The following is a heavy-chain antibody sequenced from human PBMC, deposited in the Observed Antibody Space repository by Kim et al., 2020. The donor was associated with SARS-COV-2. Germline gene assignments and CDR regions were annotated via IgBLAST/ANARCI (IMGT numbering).Heavy chain of an antibody. Sequence: ASVKVSCKASGYTFTGYYMHWVRQAPGQGLEWMGRINPNSGGTNYAQKFQGRVTMTRDTSISTAYMELSRLRSDDTAVYYCARRMDDSSGYRLPPFDYWGQGTLVTVSS. CDR2: INPNSGGT. D-gene: IGHD3-22*01. V-gene: IGHV1-2*06. CDR1: GYTFTGYY. J-gene: IGHJ4*02. CDR3: ARRMDDSSGYRLPPFDY.